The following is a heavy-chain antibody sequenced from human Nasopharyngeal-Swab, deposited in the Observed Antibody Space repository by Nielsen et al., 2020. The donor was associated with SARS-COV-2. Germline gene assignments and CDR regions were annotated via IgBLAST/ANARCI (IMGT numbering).Heavy chain of an antibody. V-gene: IGHV4-34*01. J-gene: IGHJ6*03. CDR2: INHGGGT. Sequence: SETLSLTCAVYAGSFSGYYWSWIRQSPGKGLEWVGEINHGGGTNYNPSLKSRVTISIDTSKNQFSLKLTSVTAADTAVYYCARVVRELDLKYYFHYHYMDVWGKGTTVTVSS. D-gene: IGHD1-1*01. CDR1: AGSFSGYY. CDR3: ARVVRELDLKYYFHYHYMDV.